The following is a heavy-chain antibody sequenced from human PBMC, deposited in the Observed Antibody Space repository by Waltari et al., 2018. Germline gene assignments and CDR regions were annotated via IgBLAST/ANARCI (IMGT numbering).Heavy chain of an antibody. V-gene: IGHV4-4*07. CDR2: IYTSGST. Sequence: QVQLQESGPGLVKPSETLSLTCPVSGGSISSYYWSWIRPPAGTGREWIGRIYTSGSTNYNPSRKSRVTMSVDTSKNQFSLKLSSVTAADTAVYYCARGRVRYFDWLLSAGWFDPWGQGTLVTVSS. CDR3: ARGRVRYFDWLLSAGWFDP. J-gene: IGHJ5*02. CDR1: GGSISSYY. D-gene: IGHD3-9*01.